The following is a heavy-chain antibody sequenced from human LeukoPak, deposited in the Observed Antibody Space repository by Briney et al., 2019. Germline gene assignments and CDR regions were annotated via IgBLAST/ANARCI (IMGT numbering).Heavy chain of an antibody. V-gene: IGHV1-8*03. CDR2: MNPNSGNT. CDR3: ARGSLKIKYSSSWPVRRYYYYMDV. Sequence: EASVKVSCKASGYTFTSYDINWVRQATGQGLEWMGWMNPNSGNTGYAQKFQGRVTITRNTSISTAYMELSSLRSEDTAVYYCARGSLKIKYSSSWPVRRYYYYMDVWGKGTTVTVSS. J-gene: IGHJ6*03. CDR1: GYTFTSYD. D-gene: IGHD6-13*01.